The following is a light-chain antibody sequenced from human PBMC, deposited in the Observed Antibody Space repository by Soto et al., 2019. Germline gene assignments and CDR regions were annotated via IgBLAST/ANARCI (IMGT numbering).Light chain of an antibody. V-gene: IGKV3-20*01. CDR3: QHYDTSPPLT. CDR1: QSVRTNF. Sequence: EIVLTQSPGTLSLSPGDRATLYCRASQSVRTNFLAWYQQKPGQAPRLLIYGASSRAIDIPDRFSGSGSGTDFTLTISRLEAEDFAVYYCQHYDTSPPLTFGGGTKVEIK. CDR2: GAS. J-gene: IGKJ4*01.